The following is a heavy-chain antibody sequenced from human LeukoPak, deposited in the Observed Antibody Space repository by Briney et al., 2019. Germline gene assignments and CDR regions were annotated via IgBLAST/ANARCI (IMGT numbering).Heavy chain of an antibody. CDR1: RFTFSSYG. V-gene: IGHV3-30*02. D-gene: IGHD3-22*01. CDR2: IRHDGSYQ. CDR3: AKNRDSSDYPRDFDY. Sequence: PGGSLRLSCAASRFTFSSYGMHWVRQTPGKGLEWVAFIRHDGSYQQYVDSVKGRFTVSRDNSKDTVYLQMNSLRTEDTAVCYCAKNRDSSDYPRDFDYWGQGTLVTVSS. J-gene: IGHJ4*02.